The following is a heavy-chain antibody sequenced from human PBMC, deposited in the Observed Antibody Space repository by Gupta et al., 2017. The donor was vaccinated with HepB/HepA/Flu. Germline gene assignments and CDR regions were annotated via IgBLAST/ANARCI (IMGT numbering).Heavy chain of an antibody. CDR1: GGSISSGGYS. CDR3: ARVQSGYGFDY. J-gene: IGHJ4*02. Sequence: QLQLQESGSGLVKPSQTLSLTCAVSGGSISSGGYSWRWIRQPPGKVLEWIGYIYHSGSTYYNPSLKSRVTISVDRSKNQFSLKLSSGTAADTAVYYCARVQSGYGFDYWGQGTLVTVSS. D-gene: IGHD5-12*01. CDR2: IYHSGST. V-gene: IGHV4-30-2*01.